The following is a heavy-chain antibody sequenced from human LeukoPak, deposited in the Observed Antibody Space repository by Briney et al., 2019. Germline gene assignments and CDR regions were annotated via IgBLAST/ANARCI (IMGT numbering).Heavy chain of an antibody. J-gene: IGHJ4*02. Sequence: QPGGSLRLSCAASGFTFNSYPLHWVRQAPGKGLEWVAVISYDGSNKYYADSVKGRFTISRDNSKNTLYLQMNTLRTEDTAVYYCARPGGPDILSPLSYWGQGTLVTVSP. D-gene: IGHD3-9*01. CDR3: ARPGGPDILSPLSY. CDR1: GFTFNSYP. CDR2: ISYDGSNK. V-gene: IGHV3-30*04.